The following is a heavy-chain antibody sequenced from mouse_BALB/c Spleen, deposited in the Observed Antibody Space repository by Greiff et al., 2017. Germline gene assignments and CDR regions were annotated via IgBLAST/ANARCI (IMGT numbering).Heavy chain of an antibody. V-gene: IGHV5-9-3*01. J-gene: IGHJ4*01. Sequence: EVQGVESGGGLVKPGGSLKLSCAASGFTFSSYAMSWVRQTPEKRLEWVATISSGGSYTYYPDSVKGRFTISRDNAKNTLYLQMSSLRSEDTAMYYCARHDYYGNSYAMDYWGQGTSVTVSS. CDR1: GFTFSSYA. D-gene: IGHD2-1*01. CDR2: ISSGGSYT. CDR3: ARHDYYGNSYAMDY.